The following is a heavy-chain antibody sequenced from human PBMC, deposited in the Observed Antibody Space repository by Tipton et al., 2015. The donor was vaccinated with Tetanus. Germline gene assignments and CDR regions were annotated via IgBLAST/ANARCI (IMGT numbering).Heavy chain of an antibody. D-gene: IGHD3-22*01. V-gene: IGHV3-53*01. CDR3: ARKTFYYDSSGEEDAFDI. CDR1: GFTVSSNY. J-gene: IGHJ3*02. Sequence: GSLRLSCAASGFTVSSNYMSWVRQTPGKGLEWVSVIYSGGSTYYADPVKGRFTISRDNSKNTLYLQMNSLRAEDTAVYYCARKTFYYDSSGEEDAFDIWGQGTMVTVSS. CDR2: IYSGGST.